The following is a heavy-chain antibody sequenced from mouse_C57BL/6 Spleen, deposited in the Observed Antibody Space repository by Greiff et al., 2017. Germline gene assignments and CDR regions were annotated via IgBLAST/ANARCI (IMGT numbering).Heavy chain of an antibody. J-gene: IGHJ3*01. V-gene: IGHV1S126*01. CDR2: IDPSGSYT. CDR3: ARGVPRGFAY. D-gene: IGHD2-14*01. CDR1: GYAFSSYW. Sequence: VLLVESGAELVKPGASVKISCKASGYAFSSYWMNWVKQRPGQGLEWIGEIDPSGSYTYYNQKFKGKSTFTVDKSSSTAYMQLSSLTSEDSAVYYGARGVPRGFAYWGQGTLVTVSA.